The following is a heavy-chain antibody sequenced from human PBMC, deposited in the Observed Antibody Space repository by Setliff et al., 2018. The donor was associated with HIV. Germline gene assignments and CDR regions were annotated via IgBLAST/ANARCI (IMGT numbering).Heavy chain of an antibody. J-gene: IGHJ6*02. CDR1: GGSINNHY. Sequence: PETLSLTCTVSGGSINNHYWYWIRQPPGKGLEWIGYIYISGTTNYNPSLKNRVTMSLDTSKTQVSLRLTSVTAADTAVYYCARRSIVGVTRGFYYYGLDVWGQGATVTVSS. CDR2: IYISGTT. V-gene: IGHV4-4*09. CDR3: ARRSIVGVTRGFYYYGLDV. D-gene: IGHD1-26*01.